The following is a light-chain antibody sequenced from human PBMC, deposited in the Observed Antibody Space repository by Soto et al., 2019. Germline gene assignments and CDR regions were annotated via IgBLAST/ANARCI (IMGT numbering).Light chain of an antibody. CDR2: EVS. CDR1: SNDVGGYNY. V-gene: IGLV2-14*01. Sequence: QSVLTQPASVSGSPGQSITISCTGTSNDVGGYNYVSWYQQHLGKAPKLMIYEVSNRPSGISNRFSGSKSGNAASLTISGLQAEDEADYYCSSYTTSSTYGFGTGTKVTVL. CDR3: SSYTTSSTYG. J-gene: IGLJ1*01.